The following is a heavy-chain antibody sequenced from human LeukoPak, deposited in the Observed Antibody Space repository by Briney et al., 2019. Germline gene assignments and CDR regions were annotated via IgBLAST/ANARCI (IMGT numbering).Heavy chain of an antibody. D-gene: IGHD5-12*01. CDR2: ISWNSGSI. J-gene: IGHJ4*02. CDR3: AKDTPSGYGLFAY. CDR1: GFTFDDYA. V-gene: IGHV3-9*01. Sequence: GGSLRLSCAASGFTFDDYAMHWVRQAPGKGLEWVSGISWNSGSIGYADSVKGRFTISRDNAKNSLYLQMNSLRAEDTALYYCAKDTPSGYGLFAYWGQGTHVTDSS.